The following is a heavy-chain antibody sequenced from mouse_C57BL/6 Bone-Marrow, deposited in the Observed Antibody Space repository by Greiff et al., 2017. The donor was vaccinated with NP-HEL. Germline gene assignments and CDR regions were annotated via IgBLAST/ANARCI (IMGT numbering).Heavy chain of an antibody. V-gene: IGHV1-50*01. CDR1: GYTFTSYW. J-gene: IGHJ4*01. CDR3: ARIPVVATNAMDY. Sequence: VQLQQSGAELVKPGASVKLSCKASGYTFTSYWMQWVKQRPGQGLEWIGEIDPSDSYTNYNQKFKGKATLTVDTSSSTAYMQLSSLTSEDSAVYYCARIPVVATNAMDYWGQGTSVTVSS. D-gene: IGHD1-1*01. CDR2: IDPSDSYT.